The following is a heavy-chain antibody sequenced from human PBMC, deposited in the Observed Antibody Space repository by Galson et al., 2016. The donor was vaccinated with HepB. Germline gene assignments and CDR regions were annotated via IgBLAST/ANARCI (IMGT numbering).Heavy chain of an antibody. V-gene: IGHV3-23*01. CDR2: ISPRGTDT. CDR3: ARDTYGAFDP. CDR1: GFNFNIYA. Sequence: SLRLSCAASGFNFNIYAMAWVRQAPGKGLQWVSAISPRGTDTYYADSVIGRFSISRDNSKTTAYLQMDSLRAEDTAVYYCARDTYGAFDPWGQGALVTVSS. J-gene: IGHJ5*02. D-gene: IGHD2-8*01.